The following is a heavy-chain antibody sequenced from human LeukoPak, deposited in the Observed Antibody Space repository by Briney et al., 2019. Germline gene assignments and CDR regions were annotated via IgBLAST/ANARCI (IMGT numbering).Heavy chain of an antibody. V-gene: IGHV3-30*03. CDR1: GFTFSSYG. J-gene: IGHJ4*02. CDR3: RSYHHIDY. D-gene: IGHD3-16*01. Sequence: GGSLRLSCAASGFTFSSYGMHWVRQAPGKGLEWVAVISYDGSNKYYADSVKGRFTISRDNPKNTLYLQMNSLRAEDTAVYYCRSYHHIDYWGQGTLVTVSS. CDR2: ISYDGSNK.